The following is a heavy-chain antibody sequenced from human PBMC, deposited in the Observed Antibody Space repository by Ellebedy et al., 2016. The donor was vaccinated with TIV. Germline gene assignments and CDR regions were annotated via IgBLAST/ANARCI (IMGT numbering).Heavy chain of an antibody. CDR3: ARGAAYYYDSDDAFDI. CDR1: GYTFTSYG. Sequence: ASVKVSCKASGYTFTSYGISWVRQAPGQGLEWMGWISAYNGNTNYAQKLQGRVTMTTDTSTSTAYMELSSLRSEDTAVYYCARGAAYYYDSDDAFDIWGQGTMVTVSS. J-gene: IGHJ3*02. V-gene: IGHV1-18*01. D-gene: IGHD3-22*01. CDR2: ISAYNGNT.